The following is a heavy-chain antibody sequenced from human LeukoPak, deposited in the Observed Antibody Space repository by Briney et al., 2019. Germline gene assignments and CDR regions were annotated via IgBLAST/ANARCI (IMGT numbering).Heavy chain of an antibody. CDR2: ISAYNGNT. CDR1: GYIFTSYF. J-gene: IGHJ4*02. Sequence: ASVKVSCKASGYIFTSYFMHWVRQAPGQGLEWMGWISAYNGNTNYAQKLQGRVTMTTDTSTSTAYMELRSLRSDDTAVYYCARGDGYHTPDYWGQGTLVTVSS. CDR3: ARGDGYHTPDY. D-gene: IGHD5-24*01. V-gene: IGHV1-18*04.